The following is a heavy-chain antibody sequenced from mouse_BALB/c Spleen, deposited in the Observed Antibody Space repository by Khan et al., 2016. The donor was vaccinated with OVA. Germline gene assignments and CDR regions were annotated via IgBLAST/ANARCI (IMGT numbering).Heavy chain of an antibody. CDR2: IIYTGYT. V-gene: IGHV3-8*02. CDR3: ARSTYRYAFVY. CDR1: GDSITTGY. D-gene: IGHD2-14*01. Sequence: EVQLQESGPSLVKPSQTLSLTCSVTGDSITTGYWNWIRKFPGNKLEYMGYIIYTGYTYYNPSLKSRISITRHTSNNQYYLQLNSGTDEDTATYYCARSTYRYAFVYWGQGTLVTVS. J-gene: IGHJ3*01.